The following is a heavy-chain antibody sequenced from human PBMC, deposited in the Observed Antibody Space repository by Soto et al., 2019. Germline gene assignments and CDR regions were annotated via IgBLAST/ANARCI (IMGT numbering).Heavy chain of an antibody. J-gene: IGHJ4*02. CDR1: GFTFSSYG. V-gene: IGHV3-33*01. CDR3: ASTGYYYDSRPGYFAY. Sequence: QVQLVESGGGVVQPGRSLRLSCAASGFTFSSYGMHWVRQAPGKGLEWVAVIWYDGSNKYYADSVKGRFTISRDNSKNTLYLQMNSLRAEDTAVYYCASTGYYYDSRPGYFAYWGQGTLVTVSS. D-gene: IGHD3-22*01. CDR2: IWYDGSNK.